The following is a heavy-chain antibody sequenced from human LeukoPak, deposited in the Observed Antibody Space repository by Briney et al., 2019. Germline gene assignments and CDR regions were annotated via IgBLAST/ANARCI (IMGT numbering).Heavy chain of an antibody. CDR3: AKDQGYSSGWYDY. Sequence: GGSLRLSCAASGFTFDDYAMHWVRQAPGKGLEWVSLISWDGGSTYYADSVKGRFTISRDNSKNSLYLQMNSLRAEDTALYYCAKDQGYSSGWYDYWGQGTLVTVSS. D-gene: IGHD6-19*01. J-gene: IGHJ4*02. V-gene: IGHV3-43D*03. CDR1: GFTFDDYA. CDR2: ISWDGGST.